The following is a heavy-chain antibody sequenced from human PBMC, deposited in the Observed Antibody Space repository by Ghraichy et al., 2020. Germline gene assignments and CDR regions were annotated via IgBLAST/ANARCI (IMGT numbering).Heavy chain of an antibody. CDR1: GGSISSAGYS. D-gene: IGHD2-2*01. CDR2: IYHDGNT. J-gene: IGHJ1*01. Sequence: SETLSLTCAVSGGSISSAGYSWSWIRQPPGKGLEWIGYIYHDGNTYYNPSLKSRVTISVDRSKNQFSLKLSSVTAADTAVYYCARGGYCSSTSCENAEYFQHWGQGTLVTVSS. V-gene: IGHV4-30-2*01. CDR3: ARGGYCSSTSCENAEYFQH.